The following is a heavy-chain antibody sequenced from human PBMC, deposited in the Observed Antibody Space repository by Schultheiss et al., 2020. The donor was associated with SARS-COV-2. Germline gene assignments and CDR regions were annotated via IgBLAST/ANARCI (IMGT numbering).Heavy chain of an antibody. V-gene: IGHV4-31*03. CDR1: GGSISSGGYY. D-gene: IGHD5-18*01. CDR2: IYYSGST. Sequence: SETLSLTCTVSGGSISSGGYYWSWIRQHPGKGLEWIGYIYYSGSTYYNPSLKSRVTISVDTSKNQFSLKLSSVTAADTAVYYCARRRGYTYGHWEGNWFDPWGQGTLVTVSS. CDR3: ARRRGYTYGHWEGNWFDP. J-gene: IGHJ5*02.